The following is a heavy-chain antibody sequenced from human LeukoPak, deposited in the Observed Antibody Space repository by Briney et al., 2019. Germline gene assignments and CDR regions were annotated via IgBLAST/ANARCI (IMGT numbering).Heavy chain of an antibody. J-gene: IGHJ4*02. V-gene: IGHV4-59*12. CDR1: GGSISSYY. Sequence: SETLSLTCTVSGGSISSYYWSWIRQPPGKGLEWIGYIYYSGSTNYNPSLKSRVTISVDTSKNQFSLKLNSVTAADTAVYYCAREKQTAGSDYWGQGTLVTVSS. D-gene: IGHD3-10*01. CDR2: IYYSGST. CDR3: AREKQTAGSDY.